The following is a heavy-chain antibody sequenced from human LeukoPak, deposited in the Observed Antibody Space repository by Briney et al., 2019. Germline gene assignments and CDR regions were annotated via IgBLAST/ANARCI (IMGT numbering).Heavy chain of an antibody. CDR3: GSEPDYVDGED. D-gene: IGHD4/OR15-4a*01. CDR2: ISGSGGST. V-gene: IGHV3-23*01. Sequence: GGSLRLSCAAPGFTFSSYAMSWVRQAPGKGLEWVSAISGSGGSTYYADSVKGRFTISRDNSKNTLYLQMNNLRAEDTAVYYCGSEPDYVDGEDWGQGTLVTVSS. J-gene: IGHJ4*02. CDR1: GFTFSSYA.